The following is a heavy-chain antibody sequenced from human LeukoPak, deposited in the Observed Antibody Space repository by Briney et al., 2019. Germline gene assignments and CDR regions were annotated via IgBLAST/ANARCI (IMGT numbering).Heavy chain of an antibody. D-gene: IGHD6-13*01. Sequence: PGGSLRLSCAASGFTFSSYGMHWVRQAPGKGLEWGANIKQDGSEKYYVDSVKGRFTISRDNAKNSLYLQMNSLRAEGTAVYYCAREGYSSSPRYYYYYMDVWGKGTTVTVSS. CDR1: GFTFSSYG. J-gene: IGHJ6*03. V-gene: IGHV3-7*01. CDR3: AREGYSSSPRYYYYYMDV. CDR2: IKQDGSEK.